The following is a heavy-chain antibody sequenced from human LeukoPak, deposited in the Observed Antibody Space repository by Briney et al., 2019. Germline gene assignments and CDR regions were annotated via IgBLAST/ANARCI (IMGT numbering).Heavy chain of an antibody. CDR2: MNPNSGNT. Sequence: ASVKVSCKASGYTFTSFDINWVRQATGRGLEWMGWMNPNSGNTAYAQNFQGRVTMTRDTSISTAHMELSSLRSGDTAVYYCARESGFYASGSRYWGQGTLVTVSS. CDR1: GYTFTSFD. CDR3: ARESGFYASGSRY. V-gene: IGHV1-8*01. J-gene: IGHJ4*02. D-gene: IGHD3-10*01.